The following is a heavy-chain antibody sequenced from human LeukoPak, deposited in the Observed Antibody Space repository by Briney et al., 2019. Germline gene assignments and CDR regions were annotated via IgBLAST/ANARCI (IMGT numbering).Heavy chain of an antibody. V-gene: IGHV4-38-2*01. CDR2: IYHSGST. Sequence: SETLSLTCAVYGGSFSGYYWGWIRQPPGKGLEWIGSIYHSGSTYYNPSLKSRVTISVDTSKNQFSLRLTSVTAADTAVYYCARQLDHYDNIYYFDYWGQGTLVTVSS. CDR3: ARQLDHYDNIYYFDY. J-gene: IGHJ4*02. D-gene: IGHD3-16*01. CDR1: GGSFSGYY.